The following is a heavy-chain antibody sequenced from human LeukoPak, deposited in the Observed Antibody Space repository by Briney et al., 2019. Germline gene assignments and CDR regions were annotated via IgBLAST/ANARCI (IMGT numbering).Heavy chain of an antibody. CDR2: ISGSGGST. CDR3: ATVRLERGKTLFDY. CDR1: GFTFSSYA. V-gene: IGHV3-23*01. Sequence: GGSLRLSCAASGFTFSSYAMSWVRQAPGKGLEWVSAISGSGGSTYYADSVKGRFTISRDNSKNTLYLQMNSLRAEDTAVYYCATVRLERGKTLFDYWGQGTQVTVSS. J-gene: IGHJ4*02. D-gene: IGHD1-1*01.